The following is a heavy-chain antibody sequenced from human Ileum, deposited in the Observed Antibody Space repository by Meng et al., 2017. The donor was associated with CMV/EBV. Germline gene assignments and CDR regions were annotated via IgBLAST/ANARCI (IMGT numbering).Heavy chain of an antibody. CDR1: GGSIRNYY. V-gene: IGHV4-4*07. Sequence: PLQESGQGRVKPSETLSLTCTVSGGSIRNYYWSWIRQPAGKGLEWIGRIYTGGSPNYNPSLYSRVTMSLDTSKNQFSLKLNSVTAADTAVYYCARLNYYDSREFDYWGQGTLVTVSS. D-gene: IGHD3-22*01. J-gene: IGHJ4*02. CDR2: IYTGGSP. CDR3: ARLNYYDSREFDY.